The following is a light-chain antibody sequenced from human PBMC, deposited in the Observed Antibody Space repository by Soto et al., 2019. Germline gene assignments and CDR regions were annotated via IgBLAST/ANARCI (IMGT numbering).Light chain of an antibody. V-gene: IGKV1-39*01. J-gene: IGKJ1*01. CDR3: QPSYSTLWT. CDR1: QSISSY. CDR2: AAS. Sequence: DIQLTQSPSSLSASVGDRVTITCRASQSISSYLNWYQQKPGKAPKLLIYAASSLQSGVPSRFSGSGSGTDFTLTISSLQTEDFATYYCQPSYSTLWTFGQGTKVHIK.